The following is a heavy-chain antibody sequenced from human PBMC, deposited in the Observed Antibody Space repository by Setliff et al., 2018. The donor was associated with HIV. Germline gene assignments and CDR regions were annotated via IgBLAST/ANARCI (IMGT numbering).Heavy chain of an antibody. D-gene: IGHD6-13*01. V-gene: IGHV3-11*04. CDR3: GRDVHDAAADN. CDR1: GFTFSDHY. CDR2: ISSSGSPI. J-gene: IGHJ4*02. Sequence: PGGSLRLSCAASGFTFSDHYMDWVRQAPGKGLEWVSYISSSGSPIYYADSVKGRFTISRDNARNTLFLQMNSLGVEDTALYYCGRDVHDAAADNWGRGTLVTVSS.